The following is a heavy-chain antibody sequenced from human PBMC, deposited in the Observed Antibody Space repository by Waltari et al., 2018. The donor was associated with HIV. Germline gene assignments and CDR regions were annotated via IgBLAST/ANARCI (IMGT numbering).Heavy chain of an antibody. Sequence: EVQLVESGGGLVQPGRSLRLSCAASGFTFDDYAMHWVRQAPGKGLGWVAGSSWNSGSIGYADSVKGRFTIARDNAKNSLYLQMNSLRAEDTALYYCAKDINGVAGYFDYWGQGTLVTVSS. V-gene: IGHV3-9*01. CDR2: SSWNSGSI. D-gene: IGHD6-19*01. CDR3: AKDINGVAGYFDY. CDR1: GFTFDDYA. J-gene: IGHJ4*02.